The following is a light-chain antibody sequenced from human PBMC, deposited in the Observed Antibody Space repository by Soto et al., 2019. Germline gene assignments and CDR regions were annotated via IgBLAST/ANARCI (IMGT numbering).Light chain of an antibody. CDR1: QAISDY. Sequence: DIPMTQSPSSLSASVGDRVTITCRASQAISDYLAWYQQKPGKVPKLLIYGASTLEAGVPSRVSGSGSGTDFTLTISSLQPEALATYYCQKYNSAPRTFGQVTKVEIK. CDR3: QKYNSAPRT. V-gene: IGKV1-27*01. CDR2: GAS. J-gene: IGKJ1*01.